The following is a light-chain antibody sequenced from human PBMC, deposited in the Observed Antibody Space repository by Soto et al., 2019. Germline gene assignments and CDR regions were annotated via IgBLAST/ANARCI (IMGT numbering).Light chain of an antibody. CDR2: GAS. CDR1: QSVSTW. J-gene: IGKJ1*01. CDR3: QQYNSYTPP. V-gene: IGKV1-5*01. Sequence: DIQMTQSPSLVSAAVGDRVTITCRASQSVSTWLAWYQQRPGRAPQMLVHGASVLESGVSSRFSGSGSGRQFTLTISSLQSEDVATYICQQYNSYTPPFGPGTKVEI.